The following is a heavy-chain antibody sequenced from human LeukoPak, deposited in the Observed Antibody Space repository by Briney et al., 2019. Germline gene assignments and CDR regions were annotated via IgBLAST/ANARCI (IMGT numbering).Heavy chain of an antibody. CDR3: AKPGAGHDAFDI. J-gene: IGHJ3*02. D-gene: IGHD6-19*01. V-gene: IGHV3-23*01. Sequence: GGSLRLSCAASGFTFSSYAMSWVRQAPGKGLEWVSAISGSGGSTYYADSVKGRFTISRGNSKNTLYLQMNSLRAEDTAVYYCAKPGAGHDAFDIWGQGTMVTVSS. CDR1: GFTFSSYA. CDR2: ISGSGGST.